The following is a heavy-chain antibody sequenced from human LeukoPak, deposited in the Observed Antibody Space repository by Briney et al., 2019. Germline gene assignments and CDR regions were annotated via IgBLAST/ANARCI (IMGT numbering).Heavy chain of an antibody. D-gene: IGHD3-9*01. CDR1: GGSISSYF. V-gene: IGHV4-59*01. J-gene: IGHJ4*02. Sequence: SETLSLTCTVSGGSISSYFWSWIRQPPGKGLEWIGYIYYSGSTNYNPSLKSRVTISVDTSKNQFSLKLSSVTAADTAVYYCARTADILTGYYDECFDYWGQGTLVTVSS. CDR2: IYYSGST. CDR3: ARTADILTGYYDECFDY.